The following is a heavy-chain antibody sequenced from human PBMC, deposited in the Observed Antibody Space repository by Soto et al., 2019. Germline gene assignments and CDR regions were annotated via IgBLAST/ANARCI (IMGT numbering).Heavy chain of an antibody. CDR1: GFTFSDYY. CDR3: ARGLYYYDSSGYSRPSYYGMDV. CDR2: ISSSSSYT. J-gene: IGHJ6*02. D-gene: IGHD3-22*01. Sequence: PGGSLRLSCAASGFTFSDYYMSWIRQAPGKGLEWVSYISSSSSYTNYADSVKGRFTISRDNSKNTLYLQMNSLRAEDTAVYYCARGLYYYDSSGYSRPSYYGMDVWGQGTTVTVSS. V-gene: IGHV3-11*06.